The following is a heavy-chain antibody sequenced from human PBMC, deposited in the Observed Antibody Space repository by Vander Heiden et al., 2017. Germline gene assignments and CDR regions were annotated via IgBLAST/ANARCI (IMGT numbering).Heavy chain of an antibody. CDR2: LNQDGSEK. CDR1: GFTFGSYW. J-gene: IGHJ4*02. D-gene: IGHD3-10*01. CDR3: ARDPGIGFEY. Sequence: EVQVVESGGGLVKPGGSLRLSWGASGFTFGSYWMTWVRQAPGKGLEWVANLNQDGSEKYYVDSVKGRFTISRDNAKNSLYLQMNNLRGEDTAVYYCARDPGIGFEYWGRGAQVTVSS. V-gene: IGHV3-7*01.